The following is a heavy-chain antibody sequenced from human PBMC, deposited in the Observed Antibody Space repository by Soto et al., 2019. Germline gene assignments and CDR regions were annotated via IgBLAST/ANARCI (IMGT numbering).Heavy chain of an antibody. CDR3: ARGDSSGWYRYYYYGMDV. CDR1: GYTFTGYY. CDR2: INPNSGGT. J-gene: IGHJ6*02. D-gene: IGHD6-19*01. Sequence: GASVKVSCKASGYTFTGYYMHWVRQAPGQGLEWMGWINPNSGGTNYAQKFQGRVTMTRDTSISTAYMELSRLRSDDTAVYYCARGDSSGWYRYYYYGMDVWGQGTTVTVSS. V-gene: IGHV1-2*02.